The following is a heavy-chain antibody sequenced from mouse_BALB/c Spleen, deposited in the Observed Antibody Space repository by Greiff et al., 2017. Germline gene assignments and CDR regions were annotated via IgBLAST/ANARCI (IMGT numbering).Heavy chain of an antibody. CDR2: IYPGSGNT. J-gene: IGHJ1*01. V-gene: IGHV1-77*01. CDR1: GYTFTDYY. CDR3: ARSHYYGSSHWYFDV. Sequence: QVQLKQSGAELARPGASVKLSCKASGYTFTDYYINWVKQRTGQGLEWIGEIYPGSGNTYYNEKFKGKATLTADKSSSTAYMQLSSLTSEDSAVYFCARSHYYGSSHWYFDVWGAGTTVTVSS. D-gene: IGHD1-1*01.